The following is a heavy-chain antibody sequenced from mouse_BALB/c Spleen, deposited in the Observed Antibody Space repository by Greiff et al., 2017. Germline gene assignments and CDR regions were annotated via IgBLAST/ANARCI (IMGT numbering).Heavy chain of an antibody. Sequence: EVKLVESGGGLVKPGGSLKLSCAASGFTFSSYAMSWVRQSPEKRLEWVAEISSGGSYTYYPDTVTGRFTISRDNAKNTLYLEMSSRRSEDKDMYYCARRTYYGTSPPAYWGQGTLVTVSA. CDR1: GFTFSSYA. J-gene: IGHJ3*01. CDR3: ARRTYYGTSPPAY. CDR2: ISSGGSYT. D-gene: IGHD1-1*01. V-gene: IGHV5-9-4*01.